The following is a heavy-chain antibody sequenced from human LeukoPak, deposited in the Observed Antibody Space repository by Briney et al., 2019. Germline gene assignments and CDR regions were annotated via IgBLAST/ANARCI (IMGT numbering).Heavy chain of an antibody. V-gene: IGHV1-69*04. CDR3: ARDPHYGDFHYDY. D-gene: IGHD4-17*01. Sequence: PVKVSCKASGGTFSSYAISWVRQAPGQGLEWMGRIIPILGIANYAQKFQGRVTITADKSTSTAYMELSSLRSEDAAVYYCARDPHYGDFHYDYWGQGTLVTVSS. CDR2: IIPILGIA. CDR1: GGTFSSYA. J-gene: IGHJ4*02.